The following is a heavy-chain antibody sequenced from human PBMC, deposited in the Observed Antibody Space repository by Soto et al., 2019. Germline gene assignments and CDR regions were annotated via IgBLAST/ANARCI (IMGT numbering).Heavy chain of an antibody. Sequence: GGSLRLSCAASGFPFSSYGMYWVRQAPGKGLEWVALISYDENKKYYADSVKGRFTISRDNSKNMLYLEMNSMRVEDTAVYYCTRPKNELRFYSYNGIDVWGQGTTVTV. D-gene: IGHD5-12*01. J-gene: IGHJ6*02. CDR2: ISYDENKK. CDR3: TRPKNELRFYSYNGIDV. V-gene: IGHV3-30*03. CDR1: GFPFSSYG.